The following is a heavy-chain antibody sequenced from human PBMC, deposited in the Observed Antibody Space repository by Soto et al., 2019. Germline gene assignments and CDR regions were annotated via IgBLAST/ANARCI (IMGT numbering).Heavy chain of an antibody. CDR3: ARGNRGYISDWNNYCWFDP. V-gene: IGHV3-23*01. J-gene: IGHJ5*02. Sequence: EVQLLESGGGLVQPGGSLRLSCAASGFTFSSYAMAWVRQAPGKGPEWVSIISGSGDSTYYADSVKGRFTISRDSSKNTVSLQMNILRGEDTALYYCARGNRGYISDWNNYCWFDPWGQGTLVTVSS. D-gene: IGHD6-19*01. CDR2: ISGSGDST. CDR1: GFTFSSYA.